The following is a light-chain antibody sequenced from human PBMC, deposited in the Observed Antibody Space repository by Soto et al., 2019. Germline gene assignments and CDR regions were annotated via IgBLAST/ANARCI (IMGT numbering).Light chain of an antibody. V-gene: IGLV2-14*01. J-gene: IGLJ2*01. CDR2: DVT. CDR1: SSDVGGYNS. CDR3: CSSTSTSTLGV. Sequence: QSALTQPASVSGCPGQSITISCTGTSSDVGGYNSVSWYQQHPGKAPKLMIYDVTNRPSGVANRFSGSKSGNTASLTISGLQAEDEDDYHCCSSTSTSTLGVFGGGTKLTVL.